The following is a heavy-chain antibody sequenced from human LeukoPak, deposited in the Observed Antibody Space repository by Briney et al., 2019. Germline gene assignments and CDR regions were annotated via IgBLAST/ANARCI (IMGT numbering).Heavy chain of an antibody. CDR3: ARDGGLLWFGELFYWFDP. V-gene: IGHV1-3*01. CDR2: INAGNGNT. D-gene: IGHD3-10*01. Sequence: ASVKVSCKAPGYTFTSYAMHWVRQAPGQRLEWMGWINAGNGNTKYSQKFQGRVTITRDTSASTAYMELSSLRSEDTAVYYCARDGGLLWFGELFYWFDPWGQGTLVTVSS. CDR1: GYTFTSYA. J-gene: IGHJ5*02.